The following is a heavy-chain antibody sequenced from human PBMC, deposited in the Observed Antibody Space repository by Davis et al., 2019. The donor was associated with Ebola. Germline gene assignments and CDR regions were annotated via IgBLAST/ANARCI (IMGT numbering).Heavy chain of an antibody. D-gene: IGHD3-16*02. Sequence: GSLRLSCAVYGGSFSGFYWSWIRQSPGKGLEWIGEIEYSGSTNYNPSLQTRLTISVDTSKNQFSLRLNSVTAADTAVYYCARDPIISLIVPSYGMDVWGPGTTVTVSS. CDR2: IEYSGST. J-gene: IGHJ6*02. CDR3: ARDPIISLIVPSYGMDV. V-gene: IGHV4-34*01. CDR1: GGSFSGFY.